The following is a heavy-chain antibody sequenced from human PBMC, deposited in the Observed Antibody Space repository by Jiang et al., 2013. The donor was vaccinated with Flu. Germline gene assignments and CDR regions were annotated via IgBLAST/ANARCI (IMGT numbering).Heavy chain of an antibody. V-gene: IGHV2-5*01. CDR1: GFSLDXIGLG. D-gene: IGHD3-22*01. CDR3: SRLSTVITPISFDY. Sequence: TLTLTCSLSGFSLDXIGLGVGWLRQPPGKALEWLALIYWNGGTRYSPSLQSRLAITKDTSKNEVVLTMTDMDTVDTGTYFCSRLSTVITPISFDYWGRGTLVIVSS. CDR2: IYWNGGT. J-gene: IGHJ4*02.